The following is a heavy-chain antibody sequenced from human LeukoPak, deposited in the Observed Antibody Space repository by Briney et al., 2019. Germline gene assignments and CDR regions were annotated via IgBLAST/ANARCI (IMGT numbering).Heavy chain of an antibody. D-gene: IGHD2-2*01. J-gene: IGHJ5*02. V-gene: IGHV4-61*08. Sequence: SETLSLTCAVSGGSISSGGYSWSWIRQPPGKGLEWIGYIYYSESTNYNPSLKSRVTISVDTSKNQFSLKLSSVTAADTAVYYCARDRCSSTSCYDGNWFDPWGQGTLVTVSS. CDR2: IYYSEST. CDR1: GGSISSGGYS. CDR3: ARDRCSSTSCYDGNWFDP.